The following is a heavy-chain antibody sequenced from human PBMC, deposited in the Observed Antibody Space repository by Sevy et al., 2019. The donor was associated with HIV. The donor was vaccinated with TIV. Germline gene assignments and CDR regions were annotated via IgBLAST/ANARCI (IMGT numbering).Heavy chain of an antibody. CDR1: GGYISSSSYY. D-gene: IGHD2-15*01. CDR3: ARRRLGSLNFDY. V-gene: IGHV4-39*01. CDR2: IYYSGST. J-gene: IGHJ4*02. Sequence: SETLSLTCTVSGGYISSSSYYWGWIRQPPGKGLEWIGSIYYSGSTYYNPSLKSRVTISVDTSKNQFSLKLSSVTAADTAVYYCARRRLGSLNFDYWGQGPLVTVSS.